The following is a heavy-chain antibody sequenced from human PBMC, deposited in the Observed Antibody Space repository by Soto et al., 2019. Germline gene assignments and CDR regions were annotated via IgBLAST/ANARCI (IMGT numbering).Heavy chain of an antibody. V-gene: IGHV4-30-4*01. D-gene: IGHD2-15*01. CDR3: ARAATGWGNAFDI. Sequence: SETLSLTCIVSGGSISSADYYWSWVRQPPGKGLEWIGYIYYSGSTYYNPSLKSRLTISADTSKNQFSLKLSSVTAADTAVYYCARAATGWGNAFDIWGQGTMVTVSS. CDR1: GGSISSADYY. J-gene: IGHJ3*02. CDR2: IYYSGST.